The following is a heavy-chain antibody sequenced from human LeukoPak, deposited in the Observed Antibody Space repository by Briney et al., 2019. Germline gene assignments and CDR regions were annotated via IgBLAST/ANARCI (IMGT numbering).Heavy chain of an antibody. CDR3: VRLNALPTYYYGSGSYLYYYDY. CDR1: GGSITNTKYY. J-gene: IGHJ4*02. CDR2: IYYSGST. V-gene: IGHV4-39*01. D-gene: IGHD3-10*01. Sequence: PSETLSLTCTVSGGSITNTKYYWGWIRQPPGKGLEWIGTIYYSGSTYYNPSLKSRVTISVDTSRNQFSLKLSSVTAADTAVYYCVRLNALPTYYYGSGSYLYYYDYWGQGTLVTVSS.